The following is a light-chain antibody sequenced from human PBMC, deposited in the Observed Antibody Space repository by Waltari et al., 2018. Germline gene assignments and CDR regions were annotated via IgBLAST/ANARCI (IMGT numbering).Light chain of an antibody. CDR1: QSLVRSDGNAY. Sequence: DVVMTQSPLSLPVTLGTPASTPCFSRQSLVRSDGNAYLNWFHQRPGQSPRRLIYQFSTRDSGVPDRFSGSGSGTDFTLKISRVEAEDVGVYYCMQGTHWPRTFGQGTKVEIK. CDR3: MQGTHWPRT. V-gene: IGKV2-30*02. CDR2: QFS. J-gene: IGKJ1*01.